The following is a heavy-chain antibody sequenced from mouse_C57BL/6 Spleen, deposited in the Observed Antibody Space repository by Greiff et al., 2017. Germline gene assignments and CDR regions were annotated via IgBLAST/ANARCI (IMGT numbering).Heavy chain of an antibody. J-gene: IGHJ2*01. CDR1: GYTFTDYY. CDR2: INPNNGGT. V-gene: IGHV1-26*01. Sequence: EVQLQQSGPELVKPGASVKISCKASGYTFTDYYMNWVKQSHGKSLEWIGDINPNNGGTSYNQKFKGKATLTVDKSSSTAYMELRSLTSEDSAVYYCARSGGYDYFDYGGQGTTLTVSS. D-gene: IGHD2-2*01. CDR3: ARSGGYDYFDY.